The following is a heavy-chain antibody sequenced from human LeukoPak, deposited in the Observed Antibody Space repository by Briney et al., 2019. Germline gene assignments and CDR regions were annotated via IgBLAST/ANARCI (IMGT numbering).Heavy chain of an antibody. D-gene: IGHD2-2*01. CDR2: ITMDGART. CDR1: GFTFSSYA. CDR3: ARRYCTSTSCYGNTFYFDY. V-gene: IGHV3-64*01. J-gene: IGHJ4*02. Sequence: SGGSLRLSCAASGFTFSSYAMHWVRQAPGKGLEYFSAITMDGARTYYANSVKGRFTISRDNSKNTLYLQMGGLRAEDMAVYYCARRYCTSTSCYGNTFYFDYWGQGTLVTVSS.